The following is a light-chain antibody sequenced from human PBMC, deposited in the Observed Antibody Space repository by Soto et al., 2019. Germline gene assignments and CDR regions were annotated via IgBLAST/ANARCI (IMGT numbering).Light chain of an antibody. CDR3: LQYDTYPRT. CDR1: QGIRSH. J-gene: IGKJ3*01. Sequence: DIQMTQSPSSLSASVGDRVIITCRASQGIRSHLAWFQQKPGKAPQSLIYVASNLQSGVPSKFSGRGSGTDFTLTLNSLQPEDFATYYCLQYDTYPRTFGPGTKLDIK. CDR2: VAS. V-gene: IGKV1-16*02.